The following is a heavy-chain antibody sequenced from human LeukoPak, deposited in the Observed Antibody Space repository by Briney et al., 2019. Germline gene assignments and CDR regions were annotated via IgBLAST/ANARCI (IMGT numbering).Heavy chain of an antibody. CDR2: ISSSSSYI. V-gene: IGHV3-21*01. D-gene: IGHD2-15*01. Sequence: PGGSLRLSCAASGFTFSSYSMNWVRQAPGKGLEWVSSISSSSSYIYYADSVKGRFTISRDNAKNSLYLQMSSLRAEDTAVYYCARGRYCSGGSCYLPYFDYWGQGTLVTVSS. CDR3: ARGRYCSGGSCYLPYFDY. CDR1: GFTFSSYS. J-gene: IGHJ4*02.